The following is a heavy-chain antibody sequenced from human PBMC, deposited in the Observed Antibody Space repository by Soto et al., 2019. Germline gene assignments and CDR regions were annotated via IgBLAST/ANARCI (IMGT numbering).Heavy chain of an antibody. V-gene: IGHV4-30-2*01. Sequence: QLQLQESGSGLVKPSQTLSLTCTVSGGSIRTGGYSWSWIRQPPGKGLEWIGNTYHSGNPYYNPSLKSRGTIXVXGXXNQFSLKVSSVTAADTAVYYCAREDYGDYGGYFDYWGQGSLVTVSS. CDR2: TYHSGNP. CDR3: AREDYGDYGGYFDY. J-gene: IGHJ4*02. D-gene: IGHD4-17*01. CDR1: GGSIRTGGYS.